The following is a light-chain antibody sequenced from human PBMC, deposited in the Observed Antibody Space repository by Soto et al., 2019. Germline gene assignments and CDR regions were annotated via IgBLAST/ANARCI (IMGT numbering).Light chain of an antibody. CDR3: QQYHHWPLYT. J-gene: IGKJ2*01. CDR1: QSVTRN. CDR2: GAS. Sequence: EMVMTQSPDILSVSPGERDTLSCRASQSVTRNLAWYQHKPGQAPRLLISGASTRAAGVPSRFSASGSGTEFTLTISSLQSEDFAVYYCQQYHHWPLYTFGQGTKLEIK. V-gene: IGKV3D-15*01.